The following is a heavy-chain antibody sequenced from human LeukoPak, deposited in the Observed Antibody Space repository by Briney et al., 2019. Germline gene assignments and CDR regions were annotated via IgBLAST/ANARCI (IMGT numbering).Heavy chain of an antibody. J-gene: IGHJ3*02. CDR2: ISDIGGST. D-gene: IGHD3-22*01. CDR1: GFTFSSYA. Sequence: PGGSLRLSCAASGFTFSSYAMSWVRQAPGKGLEWVSTISDIGGSTYYADSVKGRFTISRDNAKNSLYLQMNSLRDEDTAVYYCARVCRDSSGYGAFDIWGQGTMVTVSS. V-gene: IGHV3-23*01. CDR3: ARVCRDSSGYGAFDI.